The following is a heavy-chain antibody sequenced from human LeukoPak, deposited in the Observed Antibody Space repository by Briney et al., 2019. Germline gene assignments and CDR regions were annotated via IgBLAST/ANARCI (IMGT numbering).Heavy chain of an antibody. CDR3: ARVGSGSYYVPNWSDP. Sequence: GGSLRLSCAASGFTFSSYAMSWVRQAPGKGLEWVSVIYSGGSTYYADSVKGRFTISRDNSKNTLYLQMNSLRAEDTAVYYCARVGSGSYYVPNWSDPWGQGTLVTVSS. D-gene: IGHD1-26*01. CDR1: GFTFSSYA. V-gene: IGHV3-66*01. J-gene: IGHJ5*02. CDR2: IYSGGST.